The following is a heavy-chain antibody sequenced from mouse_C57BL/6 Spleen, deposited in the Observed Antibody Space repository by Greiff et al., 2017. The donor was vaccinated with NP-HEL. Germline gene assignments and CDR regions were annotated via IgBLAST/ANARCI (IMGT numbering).Heavy chain of an antibody. CDR2: FHPYNDDT. D-gene: IGHD2-4*01. CDR3: ARHYDYDDGYYAMDY. V-gene: IGHV1-47*01. Sequence: VQLQQSGAELVKPGASVKMSCKASGYTFTTYPIEWMKQNHGKSLEWIGNFHPYNDDTQYNEKFKGKATLTVEKSSSTVYLELSRLTSDDAAVYYCARHYDYDDGYYAMDYWGQGTSVTVSS. J-gene: IGHJ4*01. CDR1: GYTFTTYP.